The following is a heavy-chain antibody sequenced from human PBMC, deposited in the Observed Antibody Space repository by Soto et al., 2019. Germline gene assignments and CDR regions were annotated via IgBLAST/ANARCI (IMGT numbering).Heavy chain of an antibody. J-gene: IGHJ5*02. V-gene: IGHV1-2*04. CDR3: ARASGLSSTEFDP. D-gene: IGHD2-2*01. Sequence: ASVKVSCKASGGTFSSYAISWVRQAPGQGLEWMGWINPNSGGTNYAQKFQGWVTMTRDTSISTAYMELSRLRSDDTAVYYCARASGLSSTEFDPWGQGTLVTVSS. CDR1: GGTFSSYA. CDR2: INPNSGGT.